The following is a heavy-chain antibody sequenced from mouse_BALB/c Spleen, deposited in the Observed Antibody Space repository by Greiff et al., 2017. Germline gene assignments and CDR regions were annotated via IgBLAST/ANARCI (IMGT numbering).Heavy chain of an antibody. V-gene: IGHV3-5*02. J-gene: IGHJ2*01. D-gene: IGHD4-1*01. CDR2: IYYSGTI. Sequence: EVKLQESGPGLVKPSQTVSLTCTVTGISITTGNYRWSWIRQFPGNKLEWIGYIYYSGTITYNPSLTSRTTITRDTSKNQFFLEMNSLTAEDTATYYCAREEDWGYFDYWGQGTTLTVSS. CDR3: AREEDWGYFDY. CDR1: GISITTGNYR.